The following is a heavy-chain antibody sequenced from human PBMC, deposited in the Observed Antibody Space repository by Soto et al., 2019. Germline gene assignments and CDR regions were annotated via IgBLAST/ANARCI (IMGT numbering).Heavy chain of an antibody. Sequence: RLSCAASGFTFSSSAMSWVRQAPGKGLEWVSAISFSSSSSHYADPVKGRFTISRDNSKSTLYLQMNSLRAEDTAVYYCAKEISWDYYFDYWRQGALVTVSS. CDR1: GFTFSSSA. V-gene: IGHV3-23*01. CDR2: ISFSSSSS. D-gene: IGHD1-26*01. CDR3: AKEISWDYYFDY. J-gene: IGHJ4*02.